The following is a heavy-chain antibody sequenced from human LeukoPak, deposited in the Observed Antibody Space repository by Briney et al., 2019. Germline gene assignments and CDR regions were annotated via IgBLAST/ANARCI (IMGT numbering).Heavy chain of an antibody. CDR3: ARGHLLSLDY. Sequence: ASVKVSCKASGYTFTNYGITWVRQAPGQGLEWMGWVSGNNGHTKYAQTHQGRVTMTTDTSTNTAYMELRSLRSDDTAVYYCARGHLLSLDYWGQGTLVTVSS. CDR1: GYTFTNYG. J-gene: IGHJ4*02. CDR2: VSGNNGHT. V-gene: IGHV1-18*04.